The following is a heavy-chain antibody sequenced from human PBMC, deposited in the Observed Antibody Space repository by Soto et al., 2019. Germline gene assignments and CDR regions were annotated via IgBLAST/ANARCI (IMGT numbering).Heavy chain of an antibody. Sequence: QVQLVQSGAEVRRPEASMKVSCKPSGGTFNNYPINWVRQAPGQGLEWMGAIIPVSGTTKYTQKFQGRVTITADKGTSTVYMDLSSLRSEDTDVYYCAKWGGLSCSGAVCFKKPLDYWGQGTLVTVSS. J-gene: IGHJ4*02. CDR3: AKWGGLSCSGAVCFKKPLDY. D-gene: IGHD2-8*02. CDR1: GGTFNNYP. V-gene: IGHV1-69*06. CDR2: IIPVSGTT.